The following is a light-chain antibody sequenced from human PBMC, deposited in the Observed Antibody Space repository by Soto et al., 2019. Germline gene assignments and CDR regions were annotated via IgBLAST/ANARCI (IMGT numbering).Light chain of an antibody. CDR3: QQYGSSPLT. CDR1: QSVRSSY. Sequence: EVVLTQSPGTLSLSPGERATLSCRASQSVRSSYLAWYQQKPGQAPRLLIYGASSRATCIPDRFSGSGSGTDFTLTISRLEPEDFAVYYCQQYGSSPLTFDGGTKVEIK. CDR2: GAS. J-gene: IGKJ4*01. V-gene: IGKV3-20*01.